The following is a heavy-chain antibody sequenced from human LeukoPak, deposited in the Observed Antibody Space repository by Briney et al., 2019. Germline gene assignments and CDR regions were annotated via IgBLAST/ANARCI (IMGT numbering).Heavy chain of an antibody. Sequence: PSETLSLTCTVSGGSISGYYWSWIRQPPGKGLEWIAYIYYNGISNYSPSLKSRVIISVDSSKNQFSLKLSSVTAADTAVYYCARAGDSSGYWSYWGQGTLVTVSS. V-gene: IGHV4-59*12. CDR2: IYYNGIS. CDR3: ARAGDSSGYWSY. D-gene: IGHD3-22*01. J-gene: IGHJ4*02. CDR1: GGSISGYY.